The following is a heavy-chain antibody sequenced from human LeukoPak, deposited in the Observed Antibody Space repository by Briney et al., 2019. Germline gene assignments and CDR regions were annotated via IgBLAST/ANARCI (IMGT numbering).Heavy chain of an antibody. J-gene: IGHJ3*02. CDR1: GFTFSSYS. D-gene: IGHD3-9*01. CDR2: ISSSSSYI. Sequence: PGGSLRLSCAASGFTFSSYSMNWVRQAPGKGLEWVSSISSSSSYIYYADSVKGRFTISRDNAKNSLYLQMNSLRAEYTAVYYCARYFDRYDAFDIWGQGTMVTVSS. V-gene: IGHV3-21*01. CDR3: ARYFDRYDAFDI.